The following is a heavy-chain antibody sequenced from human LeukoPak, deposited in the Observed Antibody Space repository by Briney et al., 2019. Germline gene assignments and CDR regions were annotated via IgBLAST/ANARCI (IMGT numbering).Heavy chain of an antibody. CDR1: GYTFTSYG. V-gene: IGHV1-18*01. D-gene: IGHD5-18*01. J-gene: IGHJ4*02. CDR3: ARVDGYNYGRPFDY. CDR2: ISAYNGNT. Sequence: ASVKVSCKASGYTFTSYGISWVRQAPGQGLEWMGWISAYNGNTNYAQKFQGRVTMTTDTSTTTSYMQLRSLRSDDTAIYYCARVDGYNYGRPFDYWGQGTLVTVSS.